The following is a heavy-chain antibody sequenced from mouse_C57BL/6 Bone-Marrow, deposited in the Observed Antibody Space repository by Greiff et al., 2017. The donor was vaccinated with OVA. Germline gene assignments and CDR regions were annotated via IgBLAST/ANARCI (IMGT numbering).Heavy chain of an antibody. Sequence: VQLQQPGAELVKPGASVKLSCKASGYTFTSYWMHWVKQRPGQGLEWIGMIHPNSGSTNYNEKFKSKATLTVDKSSSTAYMQLSSLTSEDSAVYYCARDAYDCDDWFAYWGQGTLVTVSA. D-gene: IGHD2-4*01. CDR1: GYTFTSYW. CDR2: IHPNSGST. CDR3: ARDAYDCDDWFAY. J-gene: IGHJ3*01. V-gene: IGHV1-64*01.